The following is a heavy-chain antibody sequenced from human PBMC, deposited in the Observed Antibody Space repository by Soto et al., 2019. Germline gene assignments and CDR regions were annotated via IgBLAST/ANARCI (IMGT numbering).Heavy chain of an antibody. D-gene: IGHD6-19*01. J-gene: IGHJ6*02. V-gene: IGHV4-39*01. CDR1: GGSISSSSYY. CDR2: IYYSGST. Sequence: SETLSLTCTVSGGSISSSSYYWGWIRQPPGKGLEWIGSIYYSGSTYYNPSLKSRVTISVDTSKNQFSLKLSSVTAADTAVYYCVRRSLPNYSSGYYYYYGMDVWGQGTTVTVSS. CDR3: VRRSLPNYSSGYYYYYGMDV.